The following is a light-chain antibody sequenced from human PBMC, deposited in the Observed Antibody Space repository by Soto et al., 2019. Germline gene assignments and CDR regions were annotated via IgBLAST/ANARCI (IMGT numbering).Light chain of an antibody. Sequence: QSALTQPASVSGSPGQSITISCTGTRSDVGRYNYVSWYQQHPGKAPKLMIYEVSNRPSGVSNRFSGSKSGNTASLTISGLQAEDEADYYCSSYTSSTTRVFGGGTQLTVL. J-gene: IGLJ3*02. CDR1: RSDVGRYNY. V-gene: IGLV2-14*01. CDR3: SSYTSSTTRV. CDR2: EVS.